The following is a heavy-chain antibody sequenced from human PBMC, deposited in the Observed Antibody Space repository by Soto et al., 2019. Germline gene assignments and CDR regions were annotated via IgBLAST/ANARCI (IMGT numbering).Heavy chain of an antibody. Sequence: ASVKVSCKASGYTFTSYDVNWVRQATGQGLEWMGWMNPNSGNTDYAQKFQGRVTVATDTSISTAYMELSSLRSEDTAVYYCARVGRSLFTVFGWRRDYYYMDVWGKGPTVTVSS. CDR3: ARVGRSLFTVFGWRRDYYYMDV. D-gene: IGHD3-3*01. CDR2: MNPNSGNT. V-gene: IGHV1-8*01. CDR1: GYTFTSYD. J-gene: IGHJ6*03.